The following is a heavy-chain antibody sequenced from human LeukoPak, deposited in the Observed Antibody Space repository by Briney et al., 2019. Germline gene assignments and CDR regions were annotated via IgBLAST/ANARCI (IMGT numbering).Heavy chain of an antibody. CDR1: GFTVSCNY. Sequence: GGSLRLSCAASGFTVSCNYMSWIRQAPGKWLEWVSVIYSGGSTNYADSVRGRFTISRDNSKNTVYLQMNSLRAEDTAVYYCARDLLIGYSYAYHYWGQGTLVTVSS. CDR3: ARDLLIGYSYAYHY. CDR2: IYSGGST. D-gene: IGHD5-18*01. V-gene: IGHV3-66*01. J-gene: IGHJ4*02.